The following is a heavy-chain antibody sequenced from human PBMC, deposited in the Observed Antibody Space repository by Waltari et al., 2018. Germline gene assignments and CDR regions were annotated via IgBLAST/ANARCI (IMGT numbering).Heavy chain of an antibody. V-gene: IGHV4-39*01. D-gene: IGHD1-7*01. CDR2: IYYSGNT. CDR3: ATPSYNWNYPFDY. Sequence: QLQLQASGPGLVKPSETLSLTCTFSGGSISSRSYYWGWIRQPPGKGLAWIGSIYYSGNTYYNPALKSRVTISVDTSKNQSSLKLSSVTAADTAVYYCATPSYNWNYPFDYWGQGTLVTVSS. J-gene: IGHJ4*02. CDR1: GGSISSRSYY.